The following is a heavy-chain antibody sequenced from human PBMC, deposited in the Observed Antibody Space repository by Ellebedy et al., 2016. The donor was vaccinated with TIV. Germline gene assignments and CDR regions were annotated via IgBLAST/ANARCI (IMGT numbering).Heavy chain of an antibody. Sequence: GGSLRLSCAASGFTFSNYDMHWVRQAPGKGLDWVAVVWYDGINKYYVDSVKGRFTISRDNAKNSLYLQMNSLRAEDTAVYYCVKDSEWIGMDVWGQGTTVTVSS. V-gene: IGHV3-33*06. CDR2: VWYDGINK. CDR1: GFTFSNYD. J-gene: IGHJ6*02. D-gene: IGHD3-3*01. CDR3: VKDSEWIGMDV.